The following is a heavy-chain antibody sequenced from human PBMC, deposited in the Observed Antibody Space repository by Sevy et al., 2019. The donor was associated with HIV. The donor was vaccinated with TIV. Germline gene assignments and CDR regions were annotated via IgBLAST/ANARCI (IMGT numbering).Heavy chain of an antibody. CDR1: GYTFTSYY. CDR3: ARCPDIVVVPAAIYGMDV. Sequence: ASVKVSCKASGYTFTSYYMHWVLQAPGQGLEWMGIINPSGGSTSYAQKFQGRVTMTRDTSTSTVYMELSSLRSEDTAVYYCARCPDIVVVPAAIYGMDVWGQWTTVTVSS. J-gene: IGHJ6*02. V-gene: IGHV1-46*01. D-gene: IGHD2-2*01. CDR2: INPSGGST.